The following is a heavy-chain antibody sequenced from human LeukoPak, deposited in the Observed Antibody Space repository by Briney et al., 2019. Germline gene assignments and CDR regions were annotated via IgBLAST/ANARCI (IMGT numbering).Heavy chain of an antibody. D-gene: IGHD5-24*01. CDR1: GGSISTFY. CDR3: ARRRPMATYDY. Sequence: SETLSLTCTVSGGSISTFYWSWIRQPPGKGLEWIGYIYYSGSTNYNPSLKSRVAISVDTSENQFSLKLSSVTAADTAVYYCARRRPMATYDYWGREPWSPSPQ. V-gene: IGHV4-59*12. J-gene: IGHJ4*02. CDR2: IYYSGST.